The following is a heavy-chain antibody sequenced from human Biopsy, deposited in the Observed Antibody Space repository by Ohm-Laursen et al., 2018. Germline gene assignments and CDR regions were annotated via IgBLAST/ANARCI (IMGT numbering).Heavy chain of an antibody. CDR3: AKDLHNYGMDV. V-gene: IGHV3-74*03. Sequence: LSLTCAASGFTFSSYWTNWVRQVPGKGLVWVATINKDGSTLQYVDSVRGRLTISRDNAKNTLHLQMNSLRADDTAIYYCAKDLHNYGMDVWGQGTTVTVSS. CDR1: GFTFSSYW. CDR2: INKDGSTL. J-gene: IGHJ6*02.